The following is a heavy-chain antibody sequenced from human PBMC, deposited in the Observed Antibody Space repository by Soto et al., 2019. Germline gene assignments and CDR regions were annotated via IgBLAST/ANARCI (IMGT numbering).Heavy chain of an antibody. Sequence: EVHLVESGGGLVQPGGSLRLSCAASGFTISSKYMSWVRQAPGKGLEWVSLIQSGGPTYYADSVKGRFNISRDTSENTLHLQMDSLRAEETAVYSCARDDVLCDGGRCYGVPLDGWGKGTTVTVAS. CDR2: IQSGGPT. J-gene: IGHJ6*03. CDR3: ARDDVLCDGGRCYGVPLDG. CDR1: GFTISSKY. V-gene: IGHV3-66*01. D-gene: IGHD2-15*01.